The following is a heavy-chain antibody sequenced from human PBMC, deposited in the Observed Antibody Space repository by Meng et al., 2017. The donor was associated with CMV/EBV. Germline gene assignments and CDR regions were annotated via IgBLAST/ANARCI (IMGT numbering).Heavy chain of an antibody. CDR1: GYTFTSYD. V-gene: IGHV1-8*01. CDR3: NLDILTGYEACAMDV. J-gene: IGHJ6*02. D-gene: IGHD3-9*01. CDR2: MNPNSGNT. Sequence: ASVKVSCKASGYTFTSYDINWVRQATGQGLEWMGWMNPNSGNTGYPQKFQGRATMTRNTSISTAYMELSSLRSEDTAVYYCNLDILTGYEACAMDVWGQGTTVTVSS.